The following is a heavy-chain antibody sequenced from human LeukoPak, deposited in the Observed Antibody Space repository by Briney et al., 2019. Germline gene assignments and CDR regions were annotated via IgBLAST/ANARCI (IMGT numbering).Heavy chain of an antibody. Sequence: SETLSLTCTVSGGSVSSGSYYWSWIRQPPGKGLEWIGYIYYSGSTNYNPSLKSRVTMSVDTPKNQFSLKLSSVTAADTAVYYCARADCSGGSCYAFDIWGQGTMVTVSS. D-gene: IGHD2-15*01. J-gene: IGHJ3*02. CDR2: IYYSGST. CDR3: ARADCSGGSCYAFDI. V-gene: IGHV4-61*01. CDR1: GGSVSSGSYY.